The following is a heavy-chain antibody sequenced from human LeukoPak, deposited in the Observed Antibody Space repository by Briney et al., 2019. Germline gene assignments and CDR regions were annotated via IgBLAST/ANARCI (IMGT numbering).Heavy chain of an antibody. CDR1: GFTFSSYG. V-gene: IGHV3-21*01. CDR2: VSSSSSYI. Sequence: GGSLRLSCAASGFTFSSYGMHWVRQAPGKGLEWVSSVSSSSSYIYYADSVKGRFTISRDNAKNSLYLQMNSLRAEDTAVYYCARDFHRRLYDSSGYYPYWGQGTLVTVSS. D-gene: IGHD3-22*01. CDR3: ARDFHRRLYDSSGYYPY. J-gene: IGHJ4*02.